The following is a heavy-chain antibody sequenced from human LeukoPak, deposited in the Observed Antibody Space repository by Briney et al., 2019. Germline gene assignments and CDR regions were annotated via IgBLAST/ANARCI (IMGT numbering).Heavy chain of an antibody. CDR1: GFSVSSNH. CDR2: ISGSGGST. D-gene: IGHD3-10*01. V-gene: IGHV3-23*01. CDR3: AKDPGTMVRGVFDY. J-gene: IGHJ4*02. Sequence: GGSLRLSCAASGFSVSSNHMYWVRQAPGKGLEWVSAISGSGGSTYYADSVKGRFTISRDNSKNTLYLQMNSLRAEDTAVYYCAKDPGTMVRGVFDYWGQGTLVTVSS.